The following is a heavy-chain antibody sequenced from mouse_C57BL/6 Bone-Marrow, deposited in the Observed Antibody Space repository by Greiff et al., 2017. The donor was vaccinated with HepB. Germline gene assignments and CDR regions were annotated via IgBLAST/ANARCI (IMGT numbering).Heavy chain of an antibody. CDR2: ISYDGSN. V-gene: IGHV3-6*01. D-gene: IGHD1-1*02. J-gene: IGHJ1*03. CDR3: ARGGGNHWYFDV. Sequence: EVKLVESGPGLVKPSQSLSLTCSVTGYSITSGYYWNWIRQFPGNQLEWMGYISYDGSNNYNPSLKNRISITRDTSKNQFFLKLNSVTTEDTATYYCARGGGNHWYFDVWGTGTTVTVSS. CDR1: GYSITSGYY.